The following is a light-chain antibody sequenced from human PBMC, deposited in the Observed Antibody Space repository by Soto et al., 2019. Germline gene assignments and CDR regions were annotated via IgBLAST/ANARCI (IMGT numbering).Light chain of an antibody. Sequence: EIVLTQSPATLSLSPGESATLSCRANQSVRGYVDWYQQKPGQAPRLLIHDASNRATGIPARFGGSGSGTYFTLTISSLEPEDFAVYYCQQRDGQPPYTFGQGTMLQIK. CDR3: QQRDGQPPYT. J-gene: IGKJ2*01. CDR2: DAS. V-gene: IGKV3-11*01. CDR1: QSVRGY.